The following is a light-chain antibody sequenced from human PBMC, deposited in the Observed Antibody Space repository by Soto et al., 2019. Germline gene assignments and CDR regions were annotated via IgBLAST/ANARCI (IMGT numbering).Light chain of an antibody. CDR3: VLYVGSGIWV. J-gene: IGLJ3*02. CDR2: GTK. V-gene: IGLV8-61*01. Sequence: VVTQAPSFSVSPGGTVTLTCGLSSGSVSASHFPNWYQQTPGQPPRTLIYGTKTRSSGVPDRFSGSILGIRAALTIPGAQADDESDYYCVLYVGSGIWVFGGGTKVTVL. CDR1: SGSVSASHF.